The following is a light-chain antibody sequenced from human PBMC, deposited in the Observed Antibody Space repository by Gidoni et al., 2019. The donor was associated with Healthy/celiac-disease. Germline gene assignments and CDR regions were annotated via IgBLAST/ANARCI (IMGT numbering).Light chain of an antibody. Sequence: QSALTQPASLSGSPGQSITISCTGTSSDVGGYNYVSWYQQHPGKAPKLMIYDVSNRPSGVSNRFSGSKSGNTASLTISGLQAEDEADYYCSSYTSSSTLWVCGGGTKLTVL. CDR2: DVS. V-gene: IGLV2-14*03. J-gene: IGLJ3*02. CDR3: SSYTSSSTLWV. CDR1: SSDVGGYNY.